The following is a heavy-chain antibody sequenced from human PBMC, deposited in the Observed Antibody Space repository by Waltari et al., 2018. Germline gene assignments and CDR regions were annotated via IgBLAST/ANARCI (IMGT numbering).Heavy chain of an antibody. CDR2: ITVGDDT. D-gene: IGHD1-20*01. CDR1: AIPLCNYA. CDR3: ATPFYNWDDPLHS. Sequence: EVQLLESGGDFVQPGGSLRLSCPAPAIPLCNYAMNWVRLAPGTGVEWVSAITVGDDTYYADSVKGRFTISRDTSKDTVHLQMNGLRAEDTAVYYCATPFYNWDDPLHSWGQGTLVTVSS. J-gene: IGHJ4*02. V-gene: IGHV3-23*01.